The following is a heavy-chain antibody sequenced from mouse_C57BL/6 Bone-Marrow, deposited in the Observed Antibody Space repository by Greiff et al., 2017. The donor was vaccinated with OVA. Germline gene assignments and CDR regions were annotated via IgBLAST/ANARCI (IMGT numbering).Heavy chain of an antibody. CDR3: ASGALRRWYFDG. CDR1: GYTFTSYW. J-gene: IGHJ1*03. Sequence: QVQLQQPGAELVKPGASVKLSCKASGYTFTSYWMHWVKQRPGQGLEWIGMIHPNSGSTNYNEKFKSKATLTVDKSSSTAYLQLSSLTSEDSAVYYCASGALRRWYFDGWGTGTTVTVSS. D-gene: IGHD1-2*01. V-gene: IGHV1-64*01. CDR2: IHPNSGST.